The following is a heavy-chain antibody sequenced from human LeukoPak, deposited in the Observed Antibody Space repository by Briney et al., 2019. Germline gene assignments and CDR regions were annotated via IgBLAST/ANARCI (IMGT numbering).Heavy chain of an antibody. V-gene: IGHV4-30-4*08. Sequence: SETLSLTCAVYGGSFSGYYWSWIRQPPGKGLEWIGSIYYSGNTYYNPSLKSRLTVSVDTSKNEFSLKLSSVTAADTAVYYCARAGQYHYNSAGYFPDYWGQGTLVTVSS. J-gene: IGHJ4*02. CDR2: IYYSGNT. CDR3: ARAGQYHYNSAGYFPDY. D-gene: IGHD3-22*01. CDR1: GGSFSGYY.